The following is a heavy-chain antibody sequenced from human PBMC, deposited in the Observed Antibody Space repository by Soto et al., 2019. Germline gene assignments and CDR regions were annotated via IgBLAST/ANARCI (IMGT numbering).Heavy chain of an antibody. J-gene: IGHJ6*02. CDR2: IKQDGSEK. CDR3: ARGHIPAGRDFDYYYYYGMDV. CDR1: GFTFSSYW. Sequence: PGGSLRLSCAASGFTFSSYWMSWVRQAPGKGLEWVANIKQDGSEKYYVDSVKGRFTISRDNAKNSLYLQMNSLRDEDTAVYYCARGHIPAGRDFDYYYYYGMDVWGQGTTVTVSS. V-gene: IGHV3-7*01. D-gene: IGHD2-2*01.